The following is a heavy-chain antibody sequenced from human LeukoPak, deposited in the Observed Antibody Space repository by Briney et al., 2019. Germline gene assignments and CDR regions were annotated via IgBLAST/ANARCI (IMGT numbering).Heavy chain of an antibody. J-gene: IGHJ5*02. Sequence: PSQTLSLTCTVSGGSISSGGYYWSWIRQPPGKGLEWIGYIYHSGSTYYNPSLKSRVTISVDRSKNQFSLKLSSVTAADTAVYYCARSASMVRGVIVGWFDPWGQGTLVTVSS. D-gene: IGHD3-10*01. V-gene: IGHV4-30-2*01. CDR3: ARSASMVRGVIVGWFDP. CDR2: IYHSGST. CDR1: GGSISSGGYY.